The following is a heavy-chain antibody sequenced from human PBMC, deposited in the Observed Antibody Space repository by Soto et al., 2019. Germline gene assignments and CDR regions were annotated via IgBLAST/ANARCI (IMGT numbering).Heavy chain of an antibody. CDR3: ARDPTKKYGHDAFDI. Sequence: QVQLVESGGGVVQPGRSLRLSCAASGFTFSSHAMHWVRQAPGKGLEWVAIISYDGSNKYYADSVKGRFTISRDHSKNTLYLEMNSLRAEDTAVYYCARDPTKKYGHDAFDIWGQGTMVTVS. J-gene: IGHJ3*02. CDR2: ISYDGSNK. V-gene: IGHV3-30-3*01. CDR1: GFTFSSHA. D-gene: IGHD2-8*01.